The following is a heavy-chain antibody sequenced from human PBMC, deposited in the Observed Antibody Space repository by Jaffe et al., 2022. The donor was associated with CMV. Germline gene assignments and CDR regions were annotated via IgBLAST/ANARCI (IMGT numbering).Heavy chain of an antibody. Sequence: EVQLVESGGGLVQPGRSLRLSCAASGFTFDDYAMHWVRQAPGKGLEWVSGISWNSGSIGYADSVKGRFTISRDNAKNSLYLQMNSLRAEDTALYYCAKDISSTIFGVSSFDYWGQGTLVTVSS. CDR3: AKDISSTIFGVSSFDY. CDR2: ISWNSGSI. CDR1: GFTFDDYA. V-gene: IGHV3-9*01. J-gene: IGHJ4*02. D-gene: IGHD3-3*01.